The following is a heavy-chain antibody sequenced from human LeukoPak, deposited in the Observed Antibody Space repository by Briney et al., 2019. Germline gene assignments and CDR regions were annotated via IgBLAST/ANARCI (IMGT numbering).Heavy chain of an antibody. V-gene: IGHV1-2*04. J-gene: IGHJ6*02. CDR3: ARGRCSSTSCYDRYYYGMDV. CDR2: INPNSGGT. CDR1: GYTFTGYY. D-gene: IGHD2-2*01. Sequence: ASVKVSCKASGYTFTGYYMHWVRQAPGQGLEWMGWINPNSGGTNYAQKFQGWVTMTRDTSISTAYMELSRLRSDGTAVYYCARGRCSSTSCYDRYYYGMDVWGQGTTVTVSS.